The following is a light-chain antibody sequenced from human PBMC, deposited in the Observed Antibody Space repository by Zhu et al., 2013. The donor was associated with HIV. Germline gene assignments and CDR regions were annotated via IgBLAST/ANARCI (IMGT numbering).Light chain of an antibody. V-gene: IGKV1-5*03. CDR3: QQYNSFPFT. Sequence: DIQMTQSPSTLSASVGDRATITCRASQSVNSWLAWYQQKPGKAPKVLVYRASNLESGVPSRFSGSGSGTEFTLTISSLQSDDFAAYYCQQYNSFPFTFGQGTKLDIK. CDR2: RAS. J-gene: IGKJ2*01. CDR1: QSVNSW.